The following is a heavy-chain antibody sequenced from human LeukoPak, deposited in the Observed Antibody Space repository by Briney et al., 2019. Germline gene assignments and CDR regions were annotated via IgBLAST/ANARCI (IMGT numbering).Heavy chain of an antibody. Sequence: PSETLSLTCAVYGGSFSGYYWSWIRQPPGKGLEWIGEINHSGSTNYNPSLKSRVTISVDTSKNQFSLKLSSVTAADTAVYYCARDYDFWDEAFDYWGQGTLVTVSS. J-gene: IGHJ4*02. V-gene: IGHV4-34*01. CDR3: ARDYDFWDEAFDY. D-gene: IGHD3-3*01. CDR1: GGSFSGYY. CDR2: INHSGST.